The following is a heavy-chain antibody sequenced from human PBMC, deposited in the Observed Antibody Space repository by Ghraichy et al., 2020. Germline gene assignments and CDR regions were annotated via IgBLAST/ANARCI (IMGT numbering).Heavy chain of an antibody. J-gene: IGHJ4*02. CDR2: ISGSGSTT. CDR3: ARDGGHFGDFDF. CDR1: GFTFSNQY. Sequence: GGSLRLSCAASGFTFSNQYMAWIRQAPGKGLEWVLHISGSGSTTHYADTVKGRFAISRDNAKNSLYLQMNNLRDEDTAVYYCARDGGHFGDFDFWGQGALVPVSS. D-gene: IGHD4-17*01. V-gene: IGHV3-11*01.